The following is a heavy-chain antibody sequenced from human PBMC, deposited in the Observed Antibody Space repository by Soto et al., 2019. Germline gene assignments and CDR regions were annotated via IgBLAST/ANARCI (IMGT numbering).Heavy chain of an antibody. J-gene: IGHJ4*02. CDR1: GYTFTSYA. D-gene: IGHD1-26*01. CDR2: MSPNSGNT. CDR3: ARGEWELSY. V-gene: IGHV1-8*01. Sequence: QVQLVQSGAEVEKPGASVKVSCKASGYTFTSYAINWVRQAAGQGPEWMGWMSPNSGNTGYAQKFQGRGTMTRDTSISTAFLELTSLTSEDTGVYYCARGEWELSYWGQGTPVTVSS.